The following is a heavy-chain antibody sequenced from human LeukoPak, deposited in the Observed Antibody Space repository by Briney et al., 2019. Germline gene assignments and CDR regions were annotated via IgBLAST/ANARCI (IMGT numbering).Heavy chain of an antibody. D-gene: IGHD1-26*01. CDR2: IYYSGST. Sequence: SETLSLTCAVYGGSFSSYYWSWIRQPAGKGLEWIGRIYYSGSTNSNPSLKSRVTISVDTSKNQFSLKLTSVTAADTAVYYCARVDRRGPTKDYWGQGTLVTVSS. J-gene: IGHJ4*02. CDR3: ARVDRRGPTKDY. CDR1: GGSFSSYY. V-gene: IGHV4-59*10.